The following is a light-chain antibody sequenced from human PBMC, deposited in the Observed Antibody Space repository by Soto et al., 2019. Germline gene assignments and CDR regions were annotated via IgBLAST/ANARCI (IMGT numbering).Light chain of an antibody. Sequence: QSVLTQPASVSGSPGQSITISCTGTSSDVGSHDYISWYQQHPGKAPKLMIYEVSSRPSGVSSRFSGSKSANTASLTISGLQAEDEADYYCSSYTSSSTSVVFGGGTKVTVL. V-gene: IGLV2-14*01. CDR2: EVS. J-gene: IGLJ2*01. CDR1: SSDVGSHDY. CDR3: SSYTSSSTSVV.